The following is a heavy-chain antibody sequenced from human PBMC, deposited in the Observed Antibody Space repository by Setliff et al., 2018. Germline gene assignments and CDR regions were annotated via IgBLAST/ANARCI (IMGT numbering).Heavy chain of an antibody. Sequence: SETLSLTCTVSGGSIRNYYWSWIRQPPGKGLECIGYIHPWGGSSESTNYSPSLKSRITISLDKSKSQFSLKLTSVTVADTAVYYCARGLHSGTYWGTRPLGLDYWGQGSLVTVSS. V-gene: IGHV4-59*08. J-gene: IGHJ4*02. CDR3: ARGLHSGTYWGTRPLGLDY. D-gene: IGHD1-26*01. CDR2: IHPWGGSSEST. CDR1: GGSIRNYY.